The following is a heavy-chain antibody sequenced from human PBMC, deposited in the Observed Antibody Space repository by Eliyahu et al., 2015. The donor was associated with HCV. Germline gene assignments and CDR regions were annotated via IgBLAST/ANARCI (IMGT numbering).Heavy chain of an antibody. V-gene: IGHV3-23*01. CDR3: AKGPHVTGTTSEY. Sequence: EVQLLESGGGLVQPGGSLRLSCAASGFTFSSYAMTWVRQAPGKGLEWVXVIXGSGGSTYYADSVKGRXTISRDNSKNTLYLQMNSLRAEDTAIYYCAKGPHVTGTTSEYWGQGTLVTVSS. CDR1: GFTFSSYA. CDR2: IXGSGGST. J-gene: IGHJ4*02. D-gene: IGHD1-1*01.